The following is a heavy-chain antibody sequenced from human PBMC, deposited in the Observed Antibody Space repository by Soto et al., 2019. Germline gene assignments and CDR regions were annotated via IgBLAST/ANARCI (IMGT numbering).Heavy chain of an antibody. J-gene: IGHJ6*02. CDR3: TRATFDV. V-gene: IGHV3-33*01. CDR2: IWFDGVKE. Sequence: PGGSLRLSCAVSGFSFSRYAMHWVRQAPGKGLEWLAIIWFDGVKEYYAESVRGRFTISIDNSKNTVFLQMDTVGAEDSALYYCTRATFDVWGQGTTVTVSS. CDR1: GFSFSRYA.